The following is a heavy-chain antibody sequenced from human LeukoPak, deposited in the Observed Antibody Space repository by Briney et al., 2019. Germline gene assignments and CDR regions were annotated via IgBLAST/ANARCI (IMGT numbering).Heavy chain of an antibody. J-gene: IGHJ4*02. CDR2: IYYSGTT. CDR1: GGSISNYY. Sequence: SETLSLTCTVSGGSISNYYWSWIRQPPGKGLEWIGYIYYSGTTNYNPSLKSRVTISVDTSKNQFSLKLSSVTAADTAVYYCARENRWLQTFDYWGQGTLVTVSS. V-gene: IGHV4-59*01. D-gene: IGHD5-24*01. CDR3: ARENRWLQTFDY.